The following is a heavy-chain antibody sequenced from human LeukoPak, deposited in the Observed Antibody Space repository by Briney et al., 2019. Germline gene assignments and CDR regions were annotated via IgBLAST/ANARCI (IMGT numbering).Heavy chain of an antibody. CDR2: MNPNSGNT. CDR1: GYTFTSYD. D-gene: IGHD3-16*02. Sequence: ASVKVSCKASGYTFTSYDINWVRQATGQGLEWMGWMNPNSGNTGYAQKFQGRVTMTGNTSISTAYMELSSLRSEDTAVYYCARGRYDYVWGSYRYGAHAAFDIWGQGTMVTVSS. V-gene: IGHV1-8*01. CDR3: ARGRYDYVWGSYRYGAHAAFDI. J-gene: IGHJ3*02.